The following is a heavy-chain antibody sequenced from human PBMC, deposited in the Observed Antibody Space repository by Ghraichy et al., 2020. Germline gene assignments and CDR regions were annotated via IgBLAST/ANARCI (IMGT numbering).Heavy chain of an antibody. CDR3: ANRAADWYFDL. D-gene: IGHD1-14*01. J-gene: IGHJ2*01. CDR1: NASINSNSYY. V-gene: IGHV4-39*01. Sequence: SETLSLTCTVSNASINSNSYYWGWLRQPPGKGLEWIGNLYHGGAVLPNPSLKRRVTISVDTSKSEFSLKLTSVTAADTAIYYCANRAADWYFDLWGRGTLVTVSS. CDR2: LYHGGAV.